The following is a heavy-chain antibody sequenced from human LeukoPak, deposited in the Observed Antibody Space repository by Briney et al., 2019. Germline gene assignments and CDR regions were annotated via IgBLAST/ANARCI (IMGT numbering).Heavy chain of an antibody. CDR2: ISYDGSNK. D-gene: IGHD6-13*01. CDR3: ARAWYSSSWYESYYYYYYGMDV. J-gene: IGHJ6*02. V-gene: IGHV3-30-3*01. CDR1: GFTFSSYA. Sequence: GGSLRLSCAASGFTFSSYAMHWVRQAPGKGLERVAVISYDGSNKYYADSVKGRFTISRDNSKNTLYLQMNSLRAEDTAVYYCARAWYSSSWYESYYYYYYGMDVWGQGTTVTVSS.